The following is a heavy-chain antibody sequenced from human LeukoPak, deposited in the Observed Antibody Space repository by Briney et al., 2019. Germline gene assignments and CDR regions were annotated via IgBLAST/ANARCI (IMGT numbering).Heavy chain of an antibody. Sequence: PGGSLRLSCAASGFTFSSYAMSWVRQAPGKGLEWVSGMSGSGGSTYYADSVKGRFTISRDNSKNTLYLQMNSLRAEDTAVYYCAKDLKMANTPYYFDYWGQGTLVTVSS. V-gene: IGHV3-23*01. D-gene: IGHD5-24*01. CDR3: AKDLKMANTPYYFDY. CDR1: GFTFSSYA. CDR2: MSGSGGST. J-gene: IGHJ4*02.